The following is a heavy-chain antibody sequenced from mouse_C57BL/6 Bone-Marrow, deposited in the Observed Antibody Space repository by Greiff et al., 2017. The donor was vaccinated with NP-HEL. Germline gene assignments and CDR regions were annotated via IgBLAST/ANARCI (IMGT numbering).Heavy chain of an antibody. D-gene: IGHD3-1*01. V-gene: IGHV1-59*01. CDR1: GYTFTSYW. CDR3: AREGYVDAMDY. J-gene: IGHJ4*01. Sequence: LVRPGTSVKLSCKASGYTFTSYWMHWVKQRPGQGLEWIGVIDPSDSYTNYNQKFKGKATLTVDTSSSTAYMQLSSLTSEDSAVYYCAREGYVDAMDYWGQGTSVTVSS. CDR2: IDPSDSYT.